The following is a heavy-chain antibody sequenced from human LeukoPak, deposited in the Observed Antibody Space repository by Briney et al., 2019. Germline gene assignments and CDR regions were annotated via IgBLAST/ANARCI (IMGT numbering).Heavy chain of an antibody. CDR1: GFTFSSYA. CDR2: ISYDGSNK. CDR3: ARKRGYSYGYGFDY. Sequence: GRSLRLSCAASGFTFSSYAMHWVRQAPGKGLEWVAVISYDGSNKYYADSVKGRFTISRDNSKNTLYLQMNSLRAEDTAVYYCARKRGYSYGYGFDYWGQETLVTVSS. V-gene: IGHV3-30*04. J-gene: IGHJ4*02. D-gene: IGHD5-18*01.